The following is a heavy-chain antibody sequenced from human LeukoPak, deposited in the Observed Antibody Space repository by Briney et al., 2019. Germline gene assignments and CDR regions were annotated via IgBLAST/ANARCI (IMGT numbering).Heavy chain of an antibody. CDR1: GYTFTSYY. D-gene: IGHD2-2*01. CDR2: INPSGGST. V-gene: IGHV1-46*03. CDR3: ARGPFVVVPAAIGWIDP. J-gene: IGHJ5*02. Sequence: ASVKVSCKASGYTFTSYYMHCVRQAPGQGLEWMGIINPSGGSTSYAQKFQGRVTMTRDTSTSTVYMELSSLRSEDTAVYYCARGPFVVVPAAIGWIDPWGQGTLVTVSS.